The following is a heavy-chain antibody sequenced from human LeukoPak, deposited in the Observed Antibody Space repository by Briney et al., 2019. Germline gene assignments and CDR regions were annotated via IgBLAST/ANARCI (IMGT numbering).Heavy chain of an antibody. J-gene: IGHJ5*02. D-gene: IGHD6-13*01. CDR2: IWYDGSNK. CDR3: ARGGESSSWVNWFDP. CDR1: GFTFSSYG. V-gene: IGHV3-33*01. Sequence: PGGSLRLSCAASGFTFSSYGMHWVRQAPGKGLEWVAVIWYDGSNKYYADSVKGRFTISRDNSKNTLYLQMNSLRAEDTAVYYCARGGESSSWVNWFDPWGQGTLVTVSS.